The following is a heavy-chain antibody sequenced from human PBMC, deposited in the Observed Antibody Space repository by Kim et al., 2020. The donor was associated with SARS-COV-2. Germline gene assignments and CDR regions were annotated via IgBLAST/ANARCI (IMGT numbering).Heavy chain of an antibody. Sequence: VQSRFTIYRDNSKNTLYLQMNSLRAEDTAGYYCARDPDGGSYYDDAFDIWGQGTMVTVSS. D-gene: IGHD1-26*01. J-gene: IGHJ3*02. CDR3: ARDPDGGSYYDDAFDI. V-gene: IGHV3-30*01.